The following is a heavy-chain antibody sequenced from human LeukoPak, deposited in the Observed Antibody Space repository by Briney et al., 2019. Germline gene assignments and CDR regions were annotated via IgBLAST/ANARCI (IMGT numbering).Heavy chain of an antibody. CDR2: MNPNSGNT. Sequence: GASVKVSCKASGYTFTSYDINWVRQATGQGLEWMGWMNPNSGNTGYAQKFQGRVTMTRNTSISTAYMELSSLRSEDTAVYYCARFGAVILSTGLDYWGQGTLVTVSS. J-gene: IGHJ4*02. V-gene: IGHV1-8*01. CDR1: GYTFTSYD. CDR3: ARFGAVILSTGLDY. D-gene: IGHD1-1*01.